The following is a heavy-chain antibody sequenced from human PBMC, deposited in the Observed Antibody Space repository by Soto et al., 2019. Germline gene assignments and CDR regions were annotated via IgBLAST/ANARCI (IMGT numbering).Heavy chain of an antibody. V-gene: IGHV3-21*01. CDR1: GFTFSSYS. CDR3: ARYPDYGDYLPYYGMDV. CDR2: ISSSSSYI. Sequence: GGSLRLSCAASGFTFSSYSMNWVRQAPGKGPEWVSSISSSSSYIYYADSVKGRFTISRDNAKNSLYLQMNSLRAEDTAVYYCARYPDYGDYLPYYGMDVWGQGTTVTVS. J-gene: IGHJ6*02. D-gene: IGHD4-17*01.